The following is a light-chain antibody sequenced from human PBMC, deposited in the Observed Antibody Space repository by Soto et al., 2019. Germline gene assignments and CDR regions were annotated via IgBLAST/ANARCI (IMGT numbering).Light chain of an antibody. V-gene: IGKV1-39*01. CDR3: QQSYSAPPT. Sequence: DIQMTQSPSSLSASVGDRVTITCRASQTISNSLNWYQQKPGKAPKFLIYSASRLETGVPSRFTGSGSGTDFTLTITSLQPADFATYYCQQSYSAPPTFGQGTKVEV. CDR1: QTISNS. J-gene: IGKJ1*01. CDR2: SAS.